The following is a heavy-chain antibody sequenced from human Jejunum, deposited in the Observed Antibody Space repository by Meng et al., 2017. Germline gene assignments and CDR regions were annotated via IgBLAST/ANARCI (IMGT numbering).Heavy chain of an antibody. V-gene: IGHV1-8*01. CDR2: MNPNSGNT. D-gene: IGHD6-6*01. Sequence: ASVKVSCKASGYTFTSYDINWVRQATGQGLEWMGWMNPNSGNTGYAQKFQGRVTMTRNTSISTAYMELSSLTSEDTAVYYCARGLRIAACPEWFDPWGQGNLVTVSS. J-gene: IGHJ5*02. CDR3: ARGLRIAACPEWFDP. CDR1: GYTFTSYD.